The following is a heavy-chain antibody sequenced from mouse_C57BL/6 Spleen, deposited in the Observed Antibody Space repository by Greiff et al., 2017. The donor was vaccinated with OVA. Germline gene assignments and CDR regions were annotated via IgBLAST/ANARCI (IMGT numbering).Heavy chain of an antibody. V-gene: IGHV1-55*01. Sequence: QVQLKQPGAELVKPGASVKMSCKASGYTFTSYWITWVKQRPGQGLEWIGDIYPGSGSTNYNEKFKSKATLTVDTSSSTAYMQLSSLTSEDSAVYYCARWDYGSSRYFDVWGTGTTVTVSS. CDR3: ARWDYGSSRYFDV. CDR2: IYPGSGST. D-gene: IGHD1-1*01. J-gene: IGHJ1*03. CDR1: GYTFTSYW.